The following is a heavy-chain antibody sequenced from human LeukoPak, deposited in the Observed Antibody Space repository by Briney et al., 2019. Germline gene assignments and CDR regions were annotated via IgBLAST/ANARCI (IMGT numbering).Heavy chain of an antibody. CDR2: IIPILGIA. CDR3: ASMDTAMGDYYYGMDV. V-gene: IGHV1-69*04. J-gene: IGHJ6*02. D-gene: IGHD5-18*01. Sequence: ASVKVSFKASRGTFINYAISWVRQAPGQGGEWMGRIIPILGIANNAQKFQGRVTITADKSTSTAYMELSSLRSEDTAVYYCASMDTAMGDYYYGMDVWGQGTTVTVSS. CDR1: RGTFINYA.